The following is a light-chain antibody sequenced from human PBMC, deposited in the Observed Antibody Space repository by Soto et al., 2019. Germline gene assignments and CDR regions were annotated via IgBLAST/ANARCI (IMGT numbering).Light chain of an antibody. CDR2: AAS. Sequence: DIQMTQAPSSLSASVGDRFTITCRASQSISSYLNWYQQKPGKAPKLLIYAASSLQSGFPSSFSGTRSGGDFTRTISSMQPEDFAHYYCKQSYSTPSTFGSGTLLQTK. J-gene: IGKJ5*01. CDR1: QSISSY. V-gene: IGKV1-39*01. CDR3: KQSYSTPST.